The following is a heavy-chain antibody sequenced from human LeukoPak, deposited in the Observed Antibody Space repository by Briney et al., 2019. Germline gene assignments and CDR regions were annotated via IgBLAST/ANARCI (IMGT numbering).Heavy chain of an antibody. D-gene: IGHD3-22*01. Sequence: GGSLRLSCAASGFTFSSHSMNWVRQAPGKGLEWVSPISSSSSYIYYADSVKGRFTISRDNAKNSLYLQMNSLRAEDTAVYYCARPRVHDSSGYYYYYYYMDVWGKGTTVTVSS. V-gene: IGHV3-21*01. J-gene: IGHJ6*03. CDR2: ISSSSSYI. CDR1: GFTFSSHS. CDR3: ARPRVHDSSGYYYYYYYMDV.